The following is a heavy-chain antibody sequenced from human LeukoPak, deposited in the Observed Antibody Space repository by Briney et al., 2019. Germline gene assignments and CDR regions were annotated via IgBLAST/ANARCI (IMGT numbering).Heavy chain of an antibody. CDR2: MNPNSGNT. Sequence: ASVKVSCTASGYTFTSYDINWVRQAPGQGLEWMGWMNPNSGNTGYAQKFQGRVTMTRNTSISTAYMELSSLRSEDTAVYYCARGLRKLWFGESVGLVDPWGQGTLVTVSS. D-gene: IGHD3-10*01. V-gene: IGHV1-8*01. CDR3: ARGLRKLWFGESVGLVDP. J-gene: IGHJ5*02. CDR1: GYTFTSYD.